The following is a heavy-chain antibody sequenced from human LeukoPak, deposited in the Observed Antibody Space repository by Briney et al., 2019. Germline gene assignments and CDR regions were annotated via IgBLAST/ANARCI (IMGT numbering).Heavy chain of an antibody. CDR1: GFTFSNYG. CDR3: AREAYGGNQDAFDI. V-gene: IGHV3-13*01. D-gene: IGHD4-23*01. Sequence: GGSLRLSCAASGFTFSNYGMHWVRQATGRGLEWVSSVGTAGDTDYPGSVKGRFTISRENAKNSLYLQMDSLRPEDTAVYYCAREAYGGNQDAFDIWGQGTMVSVSS. J-gene: IGHJ3*02. CDR2: VGTAGDT.